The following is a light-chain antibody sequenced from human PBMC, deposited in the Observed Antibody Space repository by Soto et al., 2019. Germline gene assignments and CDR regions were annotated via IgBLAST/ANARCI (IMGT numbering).Light chain of an antibody. Sequence: QSVLTQPPSASGSPGQSVTISCTGTSSDVGGYNHVSWYQHHPGKAPKLLIYEVTQRPSGVPDRFSGSKSGNTASLTVSGLQAEDEADYYCNSYAGNSWVFGGGTQLTVL. CDR3: NSYAGNSWV. CDR2: EVT. CDR1: SSDVGGYNH. V-gene: IGLV2-8*01. J-gene: IGLJ3*02.